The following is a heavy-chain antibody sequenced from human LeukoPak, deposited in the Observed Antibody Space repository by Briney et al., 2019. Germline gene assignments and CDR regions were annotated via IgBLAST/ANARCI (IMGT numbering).Heavy chain of an antibody. V-gene: IGHV3-30*02. CDR1: GFTFSSSG. CDR2: IRYDGSNK. Sequence: GSLRLSCAASGFTFSSSGMHWVRQAPGKGLEWVAFIRYDGSNKYYADSVKGRFTISRDNSKNTLYLQMNSLRAEDTAVYYCAKDQSSYDSSGYRYFNYWGQGTLVTFSS. J-gene: IGHJ4*02. D-gene: IGHD3-22*01. CDR3: AKDQSSYDSSGYRYFNY.